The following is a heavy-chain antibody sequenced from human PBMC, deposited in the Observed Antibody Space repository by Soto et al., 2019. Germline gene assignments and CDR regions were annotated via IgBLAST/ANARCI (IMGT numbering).Heavy chain of an antibody. J-gene: IGHJ6*02. Sequence: TSETLSLTCTVSGGSLSSGDYYWGWIRQPPGKGLEWIGSIYYSGSTYYNPSLKSRVTISVDTSKNQFSLKLSSVTAADTAVYYCARHLRSQLLWFGEVYYYGMDVWGQGTTVTVSS. CDR2: IYYSGST. D-gene: IGHD3-10*01. CDR1: GGSLSSGDYY. CDR3: ARHLRSQLLWFGEVYYYGMDV. V-gene: IGHV4-39*01.